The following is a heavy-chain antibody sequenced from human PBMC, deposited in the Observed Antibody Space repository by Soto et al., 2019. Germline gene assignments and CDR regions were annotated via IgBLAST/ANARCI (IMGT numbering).Heavy chain of an antibody. CDR1: GFTFSSYA. V-gene: IGHV3-30-3*01. J-gene: IGHJ4*02. D-gene: IGHD6-13*01. CDR3: ARFRSSSWYDPFDY. Sequence: QVQLVESGGGVVQPGRSLRLSCAASGFTFSSYAMHWVRQAPGKGLEWVAVISYDGSNKYYADSVKGRFTISRDNSKKTIYLQINSLRAEDTAVYYCARFRSSSWYDPFDYWGQGTLVTVSS. CDR2: ISYDGSNK.